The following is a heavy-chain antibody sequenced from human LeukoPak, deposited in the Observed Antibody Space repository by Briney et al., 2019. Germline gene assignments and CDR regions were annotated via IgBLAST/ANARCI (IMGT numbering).Heavy chain of an antibody. D-gene: IGHD3-10*01. CDR3: ARGRGEGRGISMVRGVRAPSYNWFDP. V-gene: IGHV4-39*07. J-gene: IGHJ5*02. CDR1: GGPISSSSYY. Sequence: KPSETLSLTCTVSGGPISSSSYYWGWIRQPPGKGLGWIGTIYYGGSTYYNPSLKSRVTISVDTSKNQFSLRLSSVTAADTAVYYCARGRGEGRGISMVRGVRAPSYNWFDPWGHGTLVTVSS. CDR2: IYYGGST.